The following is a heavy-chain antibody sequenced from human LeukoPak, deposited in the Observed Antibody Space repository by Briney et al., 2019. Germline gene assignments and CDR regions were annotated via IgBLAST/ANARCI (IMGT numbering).Heavy chain of an antibody. CDR2: IKQDGSEK. CDR3: ARDRSSSWYGVFDY. D-gene: IGHD6-13*01. J-gene: IGHJ4*02. V-gene: IGHV3-7*01. Sequence: GGSLRLSCAASGFTFSSYWMSWVRQAPGKGLEWVANIKQDGSEKYYVDSVKGRFTISRDNAKNSLYLQMNSLRAEDTAVYYCARDRSSSWYGVFDYWGQGTLVTVSS. CDR1: GFTFSSYW.